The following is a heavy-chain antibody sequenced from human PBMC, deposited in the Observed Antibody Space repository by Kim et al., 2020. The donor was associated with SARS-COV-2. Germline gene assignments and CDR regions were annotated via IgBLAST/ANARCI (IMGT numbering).Heavy chain of an antibody. CDR3: ATGQGGYDLPEY. J-gene: IGHJ4*02. D-gene: IGHD5-12*01. Sequence: TDYAAPVKGRFIISRDDLENTLFLQLNSLKNEDTAVYYCATGQGGYDLPEYWGQGTLVTVSS. CDR2: T. V-gene: IGHV3-15*01.